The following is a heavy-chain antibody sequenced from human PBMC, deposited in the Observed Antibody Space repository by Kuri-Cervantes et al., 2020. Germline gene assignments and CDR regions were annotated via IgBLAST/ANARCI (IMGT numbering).Heavy chain of an antibody. CDR2: IYYSGST. CDR1: GGSISSSSYY. V-gene: IGHV4-39*01. J-gene: IGHJ4*02. Sequence: SATLSLTCTVSGGSISSSSYYWGWIRQPPGKGLEWIGSIYYSGSTYYNPSLKSRVTISVDTSKNQFSLKLSSVTAADTAVYYCARRGSGWSLVYWGQGTLVTVSS. CDR3: ARRGSGWSLVY. D-gene: IGHD6-19*01.